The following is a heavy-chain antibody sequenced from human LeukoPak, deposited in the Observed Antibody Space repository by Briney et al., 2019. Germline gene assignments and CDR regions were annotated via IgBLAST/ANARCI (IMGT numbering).Heavy chain of an antibody. D-gene: IGHD6-13*01. Sequence: SGPTLGNPTQTLTLTCTFSGFSLSTSGVGVGWIRQPPGKALEWLALIDWYDDKRYSPSLKSRLTITKDTSKNQVVLTMTNMDPVDTATYYCAHSRYSSSWYSQPFDYWGQGTLVTVSS. CDR3: AHSRYSSSWYSQPFDY. V-gene: IGHV2-5*01. CDR1: GFSLSTSGVG. J-gene: IGHJ4*02. CDR2: IDWYDDK.